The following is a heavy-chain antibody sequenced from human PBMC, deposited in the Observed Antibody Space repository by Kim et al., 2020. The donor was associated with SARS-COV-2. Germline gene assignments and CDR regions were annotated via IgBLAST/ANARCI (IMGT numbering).Heavy chain of an antibody. CDR3: ARGGRFLRFLGWLFVPYFDY. D-gene: IGHD3-3*01. Sequence: SETLSLTCTVSGGSISSYYWSWIRQPPGKGLEWIGYIYYSGSTNYNPSLKSRVTISVDTSKNQFSLKLSSVTAADTAVYYCARGGRFLRFLGWLFVPYFDYWGQGTLVTVSS. J-gene: IGHJ4*02. CDR2: IYYSGST. CDR1: GGSISSYY. V-gene: IGHV4-59*01.